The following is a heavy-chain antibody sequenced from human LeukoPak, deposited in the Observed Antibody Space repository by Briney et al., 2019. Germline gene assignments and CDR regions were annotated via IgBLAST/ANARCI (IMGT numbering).Heavy chain of an antibody. Sequence: GGSLRLSCAASGFTFSSYGMHWVRQAPGKGLEWVAVISFDGNNKYYADSVRGRFTISRDNSKNTLYLQMNSLRAEDTAVYYCARDGEIAAVGYYYYYYMDVWGKGTTVTVSS. CDR2: ISFDGNNK. J-gene: IGHJ6*03. CDR3: ARDGEIAAVGYYYYYYMDV. V-gene: IGHV3-30*19. CDR1: GFTFSSYG. D-gene: IGHD6-13*01.